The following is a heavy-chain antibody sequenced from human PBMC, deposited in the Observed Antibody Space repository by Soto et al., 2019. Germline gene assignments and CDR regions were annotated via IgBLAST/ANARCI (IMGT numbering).Heavy chain of an antibody. D-gene: IGHD1-7*01. CDR3: ARSGSHWNYPPDS. CDR1: GFTFSSYW. CDR2: IKQDESEK. Sequence: EVQLVESGGGLVQPGESLRLSCAASGFTFSSYWMTWVRQAPGMGLEWLANIKQDESEKYYIDSVRGRFSISRDNAKNTLYLQMNSLRAEDTAIYYCARSGSHWNYPPDSWGQGALVTGSS. J-gene: IGHJ4*02. V-gene: IGHV3-7*01.